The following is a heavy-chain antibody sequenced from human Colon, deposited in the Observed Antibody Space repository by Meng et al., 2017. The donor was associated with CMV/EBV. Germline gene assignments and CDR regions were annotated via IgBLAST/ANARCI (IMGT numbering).Heavy chain of an antibody. CDR1: GFTFSDYY. Sequence: GESLKISCAASGFTFSDYYMSWIRQAPGKGLEWVSYISSSGSTIYYADSVKGRFTISRDNAKNSLYLQMNSLRAEDTAVYYCARELGYCSSTSCYTNWFDPWGQGTLVTVSS. V-gene: IGHV3-11*04. CDR2: ISSSGSTI. J-gene: IGHJ5*02. CDR3: ARELGYCSSTSCYTNWFDP. D-gene: IGHD2-2*02.